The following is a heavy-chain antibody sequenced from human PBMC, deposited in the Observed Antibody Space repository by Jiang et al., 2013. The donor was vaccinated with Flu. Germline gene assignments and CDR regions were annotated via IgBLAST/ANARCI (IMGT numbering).Heavy chain of an antibody. V-gene: IGHV4-34*01. CDR3: ARAYGDYALDAFDI. CDR2: INHSGST. Sequence: LLKPSETLSLTCAVYGGSFSGYVLGAGSASPRKGLEWIGEINHSGSTNYNPSLKSRVTISVDTSKNQFSLKLSSVTAADTAVYYCARAYGDYALDAFDIWGQGTMVTVSS. D-gene: IGHD4-17*01. CDR1: GGSFSGYV. J-gene: IGHJ3*02.